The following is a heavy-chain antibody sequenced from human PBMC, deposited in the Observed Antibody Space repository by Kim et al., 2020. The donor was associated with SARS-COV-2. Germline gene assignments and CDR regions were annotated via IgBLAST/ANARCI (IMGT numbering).Heavy chain of an antibody. CDR3: ARYWGTGTSMDV. Sequence: GGSLRLSCAASGFTFSSYSMNWVRQAPGKGLEWVSSISSSSSYIYYADSVKGRFTISRDNAKNSLYLQMNSLRAEDTAVYYCARYWGTGTSMDVWGQGTTVTVSS. J-gene: IGHJ6*02. D-gene: IGHD3-16*01. CDR1: GFTFSSYS. V-gene: IGHV3-21*01. CDR2: ISSSSSYI.